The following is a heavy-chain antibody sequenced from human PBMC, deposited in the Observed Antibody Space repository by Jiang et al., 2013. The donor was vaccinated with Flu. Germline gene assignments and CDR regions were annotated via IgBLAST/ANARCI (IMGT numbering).Heavy chain of an antibody. CDR3: ARGPDFWSGYPTGP. V-gene: IGHV4-59*01. J-gene: IGHJ5*02. D-gene: IGHD3-3*01. CDR1: GGSISSYY. Sequence: TCTVSGGSISSYYWSWIRQPPGRDWSGLGISITLEVPPTPPPSKSRVTISIDTSKSQFSLILNSVTAADTAVYYCARGPDFWSGYPTGPWGQGILVTVSS. CDR2: SITLEVP.